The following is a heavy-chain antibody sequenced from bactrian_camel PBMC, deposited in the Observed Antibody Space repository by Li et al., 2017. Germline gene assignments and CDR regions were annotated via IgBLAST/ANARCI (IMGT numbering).Heavy chain of an antibody. V-gene: IGHV3S53*01. J-gene: IGHJ4*01. CDR2: IASDGTT. CDR3: AADPVDPGCYCTGEYCLDRDYNY. Sequence: VESGGGSVQPGGSLRLVCTASGYTRFGHSMAWFRQRPGKEREGVAAIASDGTTTYADSVKGRFTVSRDNAKQTLYLEMNSLKPEDTAMYYCAADPVDPGCYCTGEYCLDRDYNYRGRGTQVTVSS. D-gene: IGHD5*01. CDR1: GYTRFGHS.